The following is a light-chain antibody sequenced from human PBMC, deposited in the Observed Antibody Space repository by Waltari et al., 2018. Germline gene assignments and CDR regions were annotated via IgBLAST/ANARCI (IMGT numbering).Light chain of an antibody. V-gene: IGLV2-8*01. Sequence: QSALTQPPSASGSPGQSVTISCTGTSSDVGIYDYVSWYQQRPGKAPKLIIYAVTERPSGAPDRFSGSKSGNTASLTVFGLQTEDEGTYYCGSYAGSKILLFGGGTELTVL. CDR1: SSDVGIYDY. J-gene: IGLJ3*02. CDR2: AVT. CDR3: GSYAGSKILL.